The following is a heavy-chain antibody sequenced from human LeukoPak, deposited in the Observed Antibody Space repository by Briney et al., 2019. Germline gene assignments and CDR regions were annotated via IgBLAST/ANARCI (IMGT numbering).Heavy chain of an antibody. V-gene: IGHV4-59*08. CDR2: IYYSEST. D-gene: IGHD3-10*01. J-gene: IGHJ4*02. Sequence: SETLSLTCTVSGGSISRYYWGWIRQPPGKGLEWIGYIYYSESTNYNPSLKSRVTISVDTSKNQFSLRLTSMTAADTAVYYCARGYYYRGWGQGTLVTVSS. CDR1: GGSISRYY. CDR3: ARGYYYRG.